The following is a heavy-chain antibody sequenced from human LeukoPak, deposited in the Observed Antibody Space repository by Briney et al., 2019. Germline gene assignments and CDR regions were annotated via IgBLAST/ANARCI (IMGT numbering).Heavy chain of an antibody. Sequence: ASVKVSCKTSGYSFTDYYMHWVRQAPGQGLEWMGWINPNSGGTSSAQKFQGRVTMTRNTSITTVYMEVSWLTSDDTAIYYCARADRLDGGPYLIGPWGQGTLVTVSS. D-gene: IGHD2-21*01. J-gene: IGHJ5*02. CDR3: ARADRLDGGPYLIGP. CDR2: INPNSGGT. V-gene: IGHV1-2*02. CDR1: GYSFTDYY.